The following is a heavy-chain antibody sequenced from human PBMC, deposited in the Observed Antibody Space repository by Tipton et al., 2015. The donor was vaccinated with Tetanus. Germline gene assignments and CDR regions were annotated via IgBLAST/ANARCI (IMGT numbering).Heavy chain of an antibody. CDR1: GFTFSSYA. V-gene: IGHV3-23*01. D-gene: IGHD3-16*02. J-gene: IGHJ4*02. CDR3: AKSRLITFGGVIVYYFDY. CDR2: ISGSGGST. Sequence: SLRLSCAASGFTFSSYAMSWVRQAPGKGLEWVSAISGSGGSTYYAGSVKGRFTISRDNSKNTLYLQMNSLRAEDTAVYYCAKSRLITFGGVIVYYFDYWGQGTLVTVSS.